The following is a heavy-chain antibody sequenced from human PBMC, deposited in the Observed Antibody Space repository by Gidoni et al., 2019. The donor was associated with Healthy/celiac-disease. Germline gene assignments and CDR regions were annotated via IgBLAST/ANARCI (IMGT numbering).Heavy chain of an antibody. V-gene: IGHV3-30*18. J-gene: IGHJ4*02. D-gene: IGHD2-15*01. CDR3: AKDPGYCSGGSCYYFDY. CDR1: G. Sequence: GMHWVRQAPGKGLEWVAVISYDGSNKYYADSVKGRFTISRDNSKNTLYLQMNSLRAEDTAVYYCAKDPGYCSGGSCYYFDYWGQGTLVTVSS. CDR2: ISYDGSNK.